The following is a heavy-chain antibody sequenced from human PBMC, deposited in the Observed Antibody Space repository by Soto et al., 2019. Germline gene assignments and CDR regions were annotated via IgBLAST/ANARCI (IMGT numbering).Heavy chain of an antibody. J-gene: IGHJ6*03. CDR3: ARKHSGYEDYMDV. D-gene: IGHD5-12*01. CDR2: IYYSGST. Sequence: SETLSLTCTVSGGSISSRGYYLSWIRQHPRKGLEWIGYIYYSGSTYYNPSLKSRVTMSVDTSENQFSLRLSSVTAADTAVYYCARKHSGYEDYMDVWGKGTTVTVSS. V-gene: IGHV4-31*03. CDR1: GGSISSRGYY.